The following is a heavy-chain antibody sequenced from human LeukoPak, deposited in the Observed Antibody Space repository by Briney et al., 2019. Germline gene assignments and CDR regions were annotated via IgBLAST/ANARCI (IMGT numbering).Heavy chain of an antibody. CDR2: ISGSGGST. J-gene: IGHJ3*02. V-gene: IGHV3-23*01. Sequence: GGSLRLSCAASGFTFSSYAMSWVRQAPGTGLEWVSAISGSGGSTYYADSVKGRFTISRDNSKNTLYLQMNSLRAEDTAVYYCAKDLVYDSSGYDDAFDIWGQGTMVTVSS. CDR1: GFTFSSYA. CDR3: AKDLVYDSSGYDDAFDI. D-gene: IGHD3-22*01.